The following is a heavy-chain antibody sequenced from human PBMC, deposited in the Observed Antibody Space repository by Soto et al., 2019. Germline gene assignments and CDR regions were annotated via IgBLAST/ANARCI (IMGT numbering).Heavy chain of an antibody. CDR3: ARDLRFSSTNYFDF. V-gene: IGHV3-11*06. CDR2: IDGSSDYT. J-gene: IGHJ4*02. CDR1: GFIFSNYW. D-gene: IGHD2-8*01. Sequence: GGSLRLSCAASGFIFSNYWMSWVRRAPGKGLEWLSYIDGSSDYTNSADSVKGRFTISRDNAKNSVFLQMNNLRADDTAVYYCARDLRFSSTNYFDFWGRGTLVTVSS.